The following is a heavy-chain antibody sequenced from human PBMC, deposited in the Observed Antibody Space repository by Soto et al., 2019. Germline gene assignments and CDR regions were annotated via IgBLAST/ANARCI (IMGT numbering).Heavy chain of an antibody. J-gene: IGHJ4*02. V-gene: IGHV1-69*13. CDR2: IIPIFGTA. CDR1: GGTFSSYA. Sequence: SVKVSCKASGGTFSSYAISWVRQAPGQGLEWMGGIIPIFGTANYAQKFQGRVTITADESTSTAYMELSSLRSEDTAVYYCAREWDTAMVREWYFDYWGQGTLVTVSS. CDR3: AREWDTAMVREWYFDY. D-gene: IGHD5-18*01.